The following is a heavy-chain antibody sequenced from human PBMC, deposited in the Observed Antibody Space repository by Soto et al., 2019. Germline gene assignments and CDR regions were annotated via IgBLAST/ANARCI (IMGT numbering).Heavy chain of an antibody. V-gene: IGHV1-69*04. CDR3: GREVNYDSSGYSLNYFDY. D-gene: IGHD3-22*01. Sequence: SVKVSCKASGGTFSSYTISWVRQAPGQGLEWMGRIIPILGIANYAQKFQGRVTITADESTSTAYMELSSLRSEDTAVYYCGREVNYDSSGYSLNYFDYWGQGTLVTVSS. CDR2: IIPILGIA. J-gene: IGHJ4*02. CDR1: GGTFSSYT.